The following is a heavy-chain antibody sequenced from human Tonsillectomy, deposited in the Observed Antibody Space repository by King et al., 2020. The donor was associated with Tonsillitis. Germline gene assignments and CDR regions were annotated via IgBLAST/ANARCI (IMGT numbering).Heavy chain of an antibody. V-gene: IGHV4-34*01. CDR3: ARGGRQWLVSVGRWFDP. CDR2: INHSGST. CDR1: GGSFSGYY. J-gene: IGHJ5*02. Sequence: VQLQQWGAGLLKPSETLSLTCAVYGGSFSGYYWSWIRQPPGKGLEWIGEINHSGSTNYNPSLKSRVTISVDTSKNQFSLKLSSVTAADTAVYYCARGGRQWLVSVGRWFDPWGQGTLVTVSS. D-gene: IGHD6-19*01.